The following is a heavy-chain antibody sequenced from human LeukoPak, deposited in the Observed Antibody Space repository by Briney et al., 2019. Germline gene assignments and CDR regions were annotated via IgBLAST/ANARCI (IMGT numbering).Heavy chain of an antibody. CDR1: GGSFSGYY. D-gene: IGHD3-22*01. CDR2: INHSGST. V-gene: IGHV4-34*01. Sequence: SETLSLTCAVYGGSFSGYYWSWIRQPPGKGLEWIGEINHSGSTNYNPSLKSRVTISVDTSKNQFSLKPSSVTAADTAVYYCARGSPTMIVVVIKRGWFDPWGQGTLVTVSS. CDR3: ARGSPTMIVVVIKRGWFDP. J-gene: IGHJ5*02.